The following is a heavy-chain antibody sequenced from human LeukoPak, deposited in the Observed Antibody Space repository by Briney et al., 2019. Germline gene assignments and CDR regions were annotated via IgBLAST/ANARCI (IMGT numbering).Heavy chain of an antibody. D-gene: IGHD1-7*01. CDR2: ISYDGSTK. CDR3: AKDMYGQGNSNDAFDI. Sequence: QRGESLKISCAASGSIFSTYGMHWVRQAPGKGLEWVAVISYDGSTKYYVDSVKGRFTISRDNSKNTLYLQMNSLRAEDTAVYYCAKDMYGQGNSNDAFDIWGQGTMVTVSS. V-gene: IGHV3-30*18. CDR1: GSIFSTYG. J-gene: IGHJ3*02.